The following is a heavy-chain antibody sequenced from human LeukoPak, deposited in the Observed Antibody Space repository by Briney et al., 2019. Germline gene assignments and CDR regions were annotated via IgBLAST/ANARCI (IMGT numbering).Heavy chain of an antibody. J-gene: IGHJ4*02. V-gene: IGHV1-2*02. CDR2: INPKIGGT. Sequence: ASVKVSCKTSGYTFTDYYIHWVRQAPGQGLESMGWINPKIGGTNYAPRFQGRVSMTSDTSITTAYMQLRRVTSDDTAVYYCARDSSRRPQKYDIATSFSTENWGQGTLDAVSP. CDR1: GYTFTDYY. D-gene: IGHD3-9*01. CDR3: ARDSSRRPQKYDIATSFSTEN.